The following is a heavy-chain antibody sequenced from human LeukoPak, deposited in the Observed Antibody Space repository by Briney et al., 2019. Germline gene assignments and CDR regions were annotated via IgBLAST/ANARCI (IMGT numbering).Heavy chain of an antibody. CDR1: GYTFTSYY. J-gene: IGHJ4*02. CDR3: AGAPGSYYFDY. V-gene: IGHV1-46*01. D-gene: IGHD3-10*01. CDR2: INPSGGST. Sequence: ASVKVSCKASGYTFTSYYMHWVRQAPGQGLEWMGIINPSGGSTSYAQKFQGRVTMTRDTSTSTVYMELSSLRSEDTAVYYCAGAPGSYYFDYWGQGTLVTVSS.